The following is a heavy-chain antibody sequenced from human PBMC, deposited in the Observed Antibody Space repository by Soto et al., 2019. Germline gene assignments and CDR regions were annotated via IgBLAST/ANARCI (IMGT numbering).Heavy chain of an antibody. V-gene: IGHV4-34*01. D-gene: IGHD2-15*01. CDR3: ARSRGYCSGGSCYGPNDAFDI. J-gene: IGHJ3*02. CDR2: INHSGST. CDR1: GGSFSGYY. Sequence: PSETLSLTCAVYGGSFSGYYWSWIRQPPGKGLEWIGEINHSGSTNYNPSLKSRVTISVDTSKNQFSLKLSSVTAADTAVYYCARSRGYCSGGSCYGPNDAFDIWGQGAMVTVSS.